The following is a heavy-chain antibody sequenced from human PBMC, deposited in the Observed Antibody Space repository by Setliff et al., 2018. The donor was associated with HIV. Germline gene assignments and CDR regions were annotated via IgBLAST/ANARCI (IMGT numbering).Heavy chain of an antibody. Sequence: GGSLRLSCAASGFTFSSYSMNWVRQAPGKGLEWVSGINWNGGSTGYADSVKGRFTISRDNAKNSLYLQMNSLRAEDTALYYCARDSARPGGITPPWGQGTLVTVSS. D-gene: IGHD3-16*01. CDR2: INWNGGST. J-gene: IGHJ5*02. V-gene: IGHV3-20*04. CDR3: ARDSARPGGITPP. CDR1: GFTFSSYS.